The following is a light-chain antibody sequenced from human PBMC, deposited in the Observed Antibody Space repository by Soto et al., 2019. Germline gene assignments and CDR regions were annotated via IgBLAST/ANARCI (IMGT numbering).Light chain of an antibody. J-gene: IGKJ2*01. CDR2: KAS. V-gene: IGKV1-5*03. CDR1: QSIGSW. CDR3: QQYNSYAT. Sequence: DIQMTQSPSTLSASVGDRVTITCRTSQSIGSWLAWYQQKPGKAPKLLIYKASSLETGVPSRFSGSGSGTEFTHTISSLQPDDFATYYCQQYNSYATFGQGTKLEI.